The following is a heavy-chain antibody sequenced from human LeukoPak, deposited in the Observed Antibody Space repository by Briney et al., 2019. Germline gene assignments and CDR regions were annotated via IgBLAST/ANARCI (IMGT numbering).Heavy chain of an antibody. CDR2: TYYRSKWYN. D-gene: IGHD4-17*01. CDR1: GDSVSSNSAA. Sequence: SQTLSLTCAISGDSVSSNSAAWNWIRQSPSRGLEWLGRTYYRSKWYNDYAVSVKSRITIKPDTSKNQFSLQLNSVTPEDTAVYYCARDQPPDDDYGDYGSEGVRNYFDYWGQGTLVTVSS. J-gene: IGHJ4*02. V-gene: IGHV6-1*01. CDR3: ARDQPPDDDYGDYGSEGVRNYFDY.